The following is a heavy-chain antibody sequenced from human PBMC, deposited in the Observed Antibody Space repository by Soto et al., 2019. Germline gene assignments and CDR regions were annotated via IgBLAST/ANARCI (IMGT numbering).Heavy chain of an antibody. CDR3: ARAEVRGVSNWFDP. D-gene: IGHD3-10*01. CDR2: MNPNSGNT. CDR1: GYTFTSYD. Sequence: QVQLVQSGAEVKKPGASVKVSCKASGYTFTSYDINWVRQATGQGLEWMGWMNPNSGNTGYAQKFQGRVTMTRNTCKSTAYVELSSLRSEDTAVYYCARAEVRGVSNWFDPWGQGTLVTVSS. J-gene: IGHJ5*02. V-gene: IGHV1-8*01.